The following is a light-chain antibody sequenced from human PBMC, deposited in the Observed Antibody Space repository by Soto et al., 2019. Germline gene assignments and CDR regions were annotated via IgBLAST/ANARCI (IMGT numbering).Light chain of an antibody. CDR2: DAS. V-gene: IGKV3-20*01. CDR3: QQKGHLPCM. J-gene: IGKJ1*01. CDR1: QSVSNSY. Sequence: ENVLTQSPGTLSLSPGERATLSCRASQSVSNSYLAWFQQKPGQAPRLLIYDASSRATGIPDRFSGRGSGNEFPLKLRRMEPEDSAWYYSQQKGHLPCMFGQGKKVEIK.